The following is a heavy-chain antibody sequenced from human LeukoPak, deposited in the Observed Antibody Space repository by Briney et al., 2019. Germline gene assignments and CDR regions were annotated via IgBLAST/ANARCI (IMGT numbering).Heavy chain of an antibody. V-gene: IGHV1-46*01. CDR3: ARDRGVDYSDSSGYLRHALYYFDY. J-gene: IGHJ4*02. CDR1: GYTFTSNY. D-gene: IGHD3-22*01. Sequence: ASVKVSCKAFGYTFTSNYMHWVRQAPGQGPEWMGVISPSGGSTTYAQKFQGRVTLTRDMSTSTDYLELSSLRSDDTAVYYCARDRGVDYSDSSGYLRHALYYFDYWGQGTLVTVSS. CDR2: ISPSGGST.